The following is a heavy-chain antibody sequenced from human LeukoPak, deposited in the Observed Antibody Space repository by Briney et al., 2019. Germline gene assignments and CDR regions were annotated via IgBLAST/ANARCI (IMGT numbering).Heavy chain of an antibody. J-gene: IGHJ6*03. V-gene: IGHV4-39*07. CDR3: ARDGSGYDLTYYYMDV. CDR2: IYYSGST. D-gene: IGHD5-12*01. CDR1: GGSISSSSYY. Sequence: PSETLSLTCTVSGGSISSSSYYWGWIRQPPGKGLEWIGSIYYSGSTNYNPSLKSRVTISVDTSKNQFSLKLSSVTAADTAVYYCARDGSGYDLTYYYMDVWGKGTTVTVSS.